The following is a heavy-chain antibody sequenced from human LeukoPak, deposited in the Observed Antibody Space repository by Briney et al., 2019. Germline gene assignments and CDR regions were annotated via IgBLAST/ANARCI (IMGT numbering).Heavy chain of an antibody. J-gene: IGHJ3*02. Sequence: PSETLSLTCTVSGGSISSYYWSWIRQPPGKGLEWIGYIYYSGSTNYNPSLKSRVTISVDTSKNQFPLKLSSVTAADTAVYYCARVDHSTDAFDIWGQGTMVTVSS. V-gene: IGHV4-59*01. D-gene: IGHD2-2*01. CDR1: GGSISSYY. CDR3: ARVDHSTDAFDI. CDR2: IYYSGST.